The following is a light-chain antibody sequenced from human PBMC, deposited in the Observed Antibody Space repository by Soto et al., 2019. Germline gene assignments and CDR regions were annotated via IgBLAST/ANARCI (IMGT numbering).Light chain of an antibody. V-gene: IGKV1-39*01. CDR1: QSISSY. J-gene: IGKJ2*01. Sequence: DIQMTQSPSSLSASVGDRVTITCRASQSISSYLNWYQQKPGKAPKLLIYAASSLPSGVPSRFSGSGSGTDFTLTISSLQPEDVATYYCQQSYSTLRTVGQENKLEIK. CDR2: AAS. CDR3: QQSYSTLRT.